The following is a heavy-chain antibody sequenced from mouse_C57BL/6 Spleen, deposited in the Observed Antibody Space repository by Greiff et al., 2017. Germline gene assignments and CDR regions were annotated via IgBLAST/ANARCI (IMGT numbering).Heavy chain of an antibody. CDR2: IYPGDGDT. CDR3: ARDYGSSPSLDV. V-gene: IGHV1-82*01. Sequence: VQLQQSGPELVKPGASVKISCKASGYAFSSSWMNWVKQRPGKGLEWIGRIYPGDGDTNYNGKFKGKATLTADKSSSTAYMQLSSLTSDDSAVYFCARDYGSSPSLDVWGTGTTVTVSS. J-gene: IGHJ1*03. CDR1: GYAFSSSW. D-gene: IGHD1-1*01.